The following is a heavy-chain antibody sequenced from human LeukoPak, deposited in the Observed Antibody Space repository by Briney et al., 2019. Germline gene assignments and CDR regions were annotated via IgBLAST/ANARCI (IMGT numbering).Heavy chain of an antibody. Sequence: SETLSLTCTVSGGSISSYYWSWIRQPPGKGLEWIGYIYYSGSTNYNPSLKSRVTISVDTSKNQFSLKLSPVTAADTAVYYCARTGYSSGWHFDYWGQGTLVTVSS. CDR3: ARTGYSSGWHFDY. V-gene: IGHV4-59*08. D-gene: IGHD6-19*01. J-gene: IGHJ4*02. CDR2: IYYSGST. CDR1: GGSISSYY.